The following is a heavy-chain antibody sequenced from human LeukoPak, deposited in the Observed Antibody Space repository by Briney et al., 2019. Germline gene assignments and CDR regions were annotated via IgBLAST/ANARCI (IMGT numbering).Heavy chain of an antibody. J-gene: IGHJ5*02. Sequence: SETLSLTCTVSGYSNSSGYYWGWIRQPPGKGLEWIGSIYHSGSTYYNPSLKSRVTISVDTSKNQFSLKLSSVTAADTAVYYCARIVRGRFLGTHNWFDPWGQGTLVTVSS. CDR2: IYHSGST. CDR1: GYSNSSGYY. CDR3: ARIVRGRFLGTHNWFDP. D-gene: IGHD1-14*01. V-gene: IGHV4-38-2*02.